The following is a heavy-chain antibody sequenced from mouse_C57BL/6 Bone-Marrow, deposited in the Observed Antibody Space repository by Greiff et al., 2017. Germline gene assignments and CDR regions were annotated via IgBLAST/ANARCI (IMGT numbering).Heavy chain of an antibody. J-gene: IGHJ2*01. D-gene: IGHD4-1*01. CDR2: IAPSDSYT. Sequence: VQLQQPGAELVKPGASVKLSCKASGYTFTSYWMQWVKQRPGPGLEWIGEIAPSDSYTNYNQKFKGKATLTVDTSSSTAYMQLSSLTSEDSAVYYCARRGWDDYWGQGTTLTVSS. V-gene: IGHV1-50*01. CDR3: ARRGWDDY. CDR1: GYTFTSYW.